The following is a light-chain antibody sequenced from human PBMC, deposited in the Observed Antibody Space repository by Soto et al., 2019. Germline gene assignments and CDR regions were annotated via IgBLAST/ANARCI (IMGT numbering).Light chain of an antibody. J-gene: IGKJ1*01. CDR3: QHYNSYSEA. V-gene: IGKV1-5*03. Sequence: DIQMTQSPSTLSASVGDRVIITCRASQSISIWLAWYQQKPGKAPKLLIYKASSLESGVPSRFSGSGSGTEFTLTISSLQPDDVATYYCQHYNSYSEAFGQGTKVDNK. CDR1: QSISIW. CDR2: KAS.